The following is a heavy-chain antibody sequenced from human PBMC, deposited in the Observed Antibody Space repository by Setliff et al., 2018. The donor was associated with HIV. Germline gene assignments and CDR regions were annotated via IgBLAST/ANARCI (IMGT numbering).Heavy chain of an antibody. Sequence: PGESLKISCQGSGYTFANYWIGWVRQMPGKGLEWMGIIYPGDSDSRDSPSFQGQVIISADKSLSTAYLQWSSLKASDTAIYYCARGLGVRGRGDVFGIWGQGTMVTVS. J-gene: IGHJ3*02. V-gene: IGHV5-51*01. CDR1: GYTFANYW. CDR3: ARGLGVRGRGDVFGI. D-gene: IGHD3-16*01. CDR2: IYPGDSDS.